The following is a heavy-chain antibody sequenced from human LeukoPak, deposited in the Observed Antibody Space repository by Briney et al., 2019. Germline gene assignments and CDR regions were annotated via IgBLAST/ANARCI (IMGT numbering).Heavy chain of an antibody. V-gene: IGHV4-39*01. CDR3: ARRVAASIDY. CDR2: IYYSGST. Sequence: SETLSLTCTVSGGSISSSSYYWGWIRQPPGKGLEWVGSIYYSGSTYSNPSLKSRVTISVDTSKNQFSLKLSSVTAADTAVYYCARRVAASIDYWGQGTLVTVSS. D-gene: IGHD6-13*01. J-gene: IGHJ4*02. CDR1: GGSISSSSYY.